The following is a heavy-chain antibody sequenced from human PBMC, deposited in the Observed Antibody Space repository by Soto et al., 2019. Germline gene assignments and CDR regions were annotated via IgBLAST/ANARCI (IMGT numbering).Heavy chain of an antibody. CDR2: IYWADDK. CDR1: GFSLSTSGVG. J-gene: IGHJ4*02. V-gene: IGHV2-5*02. Sequence: SGPTLVNPTQTLTLTCTFSGFSLSTSGVGVGWIRQPPGKALEWLALIYWADDKRYSPSLKSRLTITKDTSKNQVVLTMTNMDPVDTATYYCAHKMSYYYDSSGYQYYFDYWGQGTLVTVSS. CDR3: AHKMSYYYDSSGYQYYFDY. D-gene: IGHD3-22*01.